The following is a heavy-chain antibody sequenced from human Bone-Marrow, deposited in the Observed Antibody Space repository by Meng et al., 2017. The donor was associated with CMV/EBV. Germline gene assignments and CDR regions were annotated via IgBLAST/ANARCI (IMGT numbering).Heavy chain of an antibody. CDR3: ARDAGASPFDY. V-gene: IGHV4-61*01. J-gene: IGHJ4*02. CDR1: GGSVSSGSYY. D-gene: IGHD2-2*01. CDR2: IYYSGST. Sequence: ESLKISCTVSGGSVSSGSYYWSWIRQPPGKGLEWIGYIYYSGSTNYNPSLKSRVTISVDTSKNQFSLKLSSVTAADTAVYYCARDAGASPFDYWGQGTLVTVSS.